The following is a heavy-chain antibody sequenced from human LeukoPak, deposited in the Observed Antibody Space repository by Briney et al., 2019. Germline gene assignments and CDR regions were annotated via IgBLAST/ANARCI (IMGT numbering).Heavy chain of an antibody. J-gene: IGHJ4*02. Sequence: GGSLRLSCAASGFIVSSNYMRWVRQAPGKGLEWVAAVRGSGGSKKYADSVKGRFTICRDNSKNTLYLQMNSRKVEDTAVYYCAKEGIGSGGLDLLLFNDGGGGTLVTVSS. CDR1: GFIVSSNY. V-gene: IGHV3-23*01. CDR3: AKEGIGSGGLDLLLFND. CDR2: VRGSGGSK. D-gene: IGHD2-21*02.